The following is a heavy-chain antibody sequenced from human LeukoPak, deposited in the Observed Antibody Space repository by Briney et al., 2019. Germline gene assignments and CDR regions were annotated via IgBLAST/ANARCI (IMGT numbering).Heavy chain of an antibody. CDR3: AREGSSPVHDAFDI. J-gene: IGHJ3*02. D-gene: IGHD2-2*01. CDR2: IYHSGST. CDR1: GGSISSSNW. V-gene: IGHV4-4*02. Sequence: PSGTLSLTCAVSGGSISSSNWWSWVRQPTGKGLEWIGEIYHSGSTNYNPSLKSRVTISVDKSKNQFSLKLSSVTAADTAVYYCAREGSSPVHDAFDIWGQGTMVTVSS.